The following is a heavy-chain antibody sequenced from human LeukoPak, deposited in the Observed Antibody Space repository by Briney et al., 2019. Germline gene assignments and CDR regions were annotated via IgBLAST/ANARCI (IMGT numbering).Heavy chain of an antibody. CDR3: AKFRSRDAYNFDY. V-gene: IGHV3-23*01. CDR2: ISGSGDST. J-gene: IGHJ4*02. D-gene: IGHD5-24*01. CDR1: GFTFRSYA. Sequence: PGGSLRLSCAASGFTFRSYAMSWVRQAPGKGLEWVSVISGSGDSTYYADSVKGRFTISRDNSKNTLYLQMNSLRAEDTAVYYCAKFRSRDAYNFDYWGQGTLVTVSS.